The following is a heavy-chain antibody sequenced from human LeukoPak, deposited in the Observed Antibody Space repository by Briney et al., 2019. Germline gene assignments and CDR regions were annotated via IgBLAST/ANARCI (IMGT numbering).Heavy chain of an antibody. CDR2: INHSGST. CDR3: ARRRVRFCGGNSGVMVDY. CDR1: GYSISSGYY. D-gene: IGHD4-23*01. Sequence: SETLSLTCAVSGYSISSGYYWSWIRQPPGKGLEWIGEINHSGSTNYNPSLKSRVTISVDTSKNQFSLKLSSVTAADTAVYYCARRRVRFCGGNSGVMVDYWGQGTLVTVSS. J-gene: IGHJ4*02. V-gene: IGHV4-34*01.